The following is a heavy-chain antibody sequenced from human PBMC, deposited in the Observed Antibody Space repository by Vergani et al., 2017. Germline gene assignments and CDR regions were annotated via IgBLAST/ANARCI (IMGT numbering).Heavy chain of an antibody. CDR1: GFSIDNGYY. J-gene: IGHJ4*02. D-gene: IGHD3-9*01. CDR2: IYRTGRT. V-gene: IGHV4-38-2*01. CDR3: ARRSGIVXDIFSGTQYFFDF. Sequence: QVQLQQWGAGLLKPSETLALTCAVSGFSIDNGYYWDWIRQPPGKGLEWIGSIYRTGRTHFNPSLKSRVTISVDTSNNHFSLRLNSLTAADTAVYYCARRSGIVXDIFSGTQYFFDFWGQGTLVTVSS.